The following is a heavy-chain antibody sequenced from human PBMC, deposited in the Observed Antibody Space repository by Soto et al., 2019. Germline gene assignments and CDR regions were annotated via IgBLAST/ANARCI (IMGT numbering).Heavy chain of an antibody. CDR3: ASGYSYGYVLDY. D-gene: IGHD5-18*01. V-gene: IGHV1-69*13. J-gene: IGHJ4*02. Sequence: ASVKVSCKASGGTFSSYAISWVRQAPGQGLEWMGGIIPIFGTANYAQKFQGRVTITADESTSTAYMELSSLRSEDTAVYYCASGYSYGYVLDYWGQGTLVTVSS. CDR1: GGTFSSYA. CDR2: IIPIFGTA.